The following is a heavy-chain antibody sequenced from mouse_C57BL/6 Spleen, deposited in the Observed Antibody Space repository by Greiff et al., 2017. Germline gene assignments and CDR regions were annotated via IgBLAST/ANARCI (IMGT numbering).Heavy chain of an antibody. J-gene: IGHJ2*01. V-gene: IGHV10-1*01. CDR2: IRSKSNNYAT. Sequence: EVKLVESGGGLVQPKGSLKLSCAASGFSFNTYAMNWVRQAPGKGLEWVARIRSKSNNYATYYADSVKDRFTISRDDSESMLYLQMNNLKTEDTAMYYCVSGLLEYFDYWGQGTTLTVSS. D-gene: IGHD2-3*01. CDR3: VSGLLEYFDY. CDR1: GFSFNTYA.